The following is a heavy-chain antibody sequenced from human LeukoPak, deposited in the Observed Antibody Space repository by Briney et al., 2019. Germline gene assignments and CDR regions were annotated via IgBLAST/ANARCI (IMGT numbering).Heavy chain of an antibody. CDR1: GGSISSGNYF. V-gene: IGHV4-61*02. D-gene: IGHD1-26*01. CDR3: ARGRRDPGAPPQD. J-gene: IGHJ4*02. Sequence: SETLSLTCTVSGGSISSGNYFWTWIRQPAGKGLEWIGRIYTTGSTNYNPSLKSRVTISVDTSKNQFSLRLSSVTAADTAVYYCARGRRDPGAPPQDWGQGTLVTVSS. CDR2: IYTTGST.